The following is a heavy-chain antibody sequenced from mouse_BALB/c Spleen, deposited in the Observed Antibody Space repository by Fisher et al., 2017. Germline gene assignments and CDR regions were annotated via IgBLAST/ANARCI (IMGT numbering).Heavy chain of an antibody. CDR3: AREEGNYGGDY. Sequence: KFKGKATMTADTSSNTAYMQLSSLTSEDSAVYYCAREEGNYGGDYWGQGTSVTVSS. V-gene: IGHV1-63*02. D-gene: IGHD2-1*01. J-gene: IGHJ4*01.